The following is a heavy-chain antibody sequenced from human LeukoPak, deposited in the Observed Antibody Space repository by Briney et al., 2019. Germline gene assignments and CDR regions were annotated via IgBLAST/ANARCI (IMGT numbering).Heavy chain of an antibody. Sequence: PGGSVRLSCAASGLTFSSYAMSWIRQAPGKGLERVSANSGSGGSTYYADSVKGRFTISRDNSKNTLYLQMNSLRAEDTAVYYCGKDPAYYDFWSGYYSDYWGQGTLVTVSP. CDR2: NSGSGGST. D-gene: IGHD3-3*01. CDR3: GKDPAYYDFWSGYYSDY. CDR1: GLTFSSYA. J-gene: IGHJ4*02. V-gene: IGHV3-23*01.